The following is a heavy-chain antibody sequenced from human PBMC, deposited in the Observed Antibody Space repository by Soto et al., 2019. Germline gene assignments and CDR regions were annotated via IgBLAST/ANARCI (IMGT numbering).Heavy chain of an antibody. V-gene: IGHV4-61*08. CDR3: ARNRGSSSLSWFDP. CDR1: GGSISSGGYY. CDR2: IYYSGST. Sequence: PSETLSLTCTVSGGSISSGGYYWSWIRQHPGKGLEWIGYIYYSGSTNYNPSLKSRVTISVDTSKNQFSLKLSSVTAADTAVYYCARNRGSSSLSWFDPWGQGTLVTVSS. J-gene: IGHJ5*02. D-gene: IGHD6-13*01.